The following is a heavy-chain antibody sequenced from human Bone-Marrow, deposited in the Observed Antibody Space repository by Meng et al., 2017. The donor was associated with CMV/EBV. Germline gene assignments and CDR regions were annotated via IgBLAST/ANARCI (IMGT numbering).Heavy chain of an antibody. J-gene: IGHJ4*02. V-gene: IGHV4-31*03. Sequence: SETLSLTCTVSGGSISSGGYYWSWIRQHPGKGLEWIGYIYYSGSTYYNPSLKSRVTISVDTSKNQFSLKLSSVTAADTAVYYCARKSRYYDFWSGQDYWGQGTVVTVSS. D-gene: IGHD3-3*01. CDR2: IYYSGST. CDR3: ARKSRYYDFWSGQDY. CDR1: GGSISSGGYY.